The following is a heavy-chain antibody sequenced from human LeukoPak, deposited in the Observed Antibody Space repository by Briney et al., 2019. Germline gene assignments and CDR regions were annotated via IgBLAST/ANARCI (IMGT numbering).Heavy chain of an antibody. CDR1: GYSFSSYG. J-gene: IGHJ4*02. V-gene: IGHV1-18*01. D-gene: IGHD5/OR15-5a*01. CDR2: ISTYNGNA. Sequence: ASVKVSCKASGYSFSSYGISWVRQAPGQGLEWMGWISTYNGNANYAQKLQGRVTTTTDTSTSTAYMELRSLRSDDTSVYYCAREINSIYDYWGQGTLVTVSS. CDR3: AREINSIYDY.